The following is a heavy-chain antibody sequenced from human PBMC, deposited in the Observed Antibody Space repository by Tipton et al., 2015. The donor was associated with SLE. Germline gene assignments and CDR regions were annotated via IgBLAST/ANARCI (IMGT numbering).Heavy chain of an antibody. V-gene: IGHV4-61*02. J-gene: IGHJ5*02. CDR1: GGSISSGSNY. Sequence: LRLSCTVSGGSISSGSNYWSWIRQPAGKGLEWIGRVYTSGTTYYNPSLKSRVTISLDTSMNQFSLKMNSVTAADTAVYFCARWVLGTQWGFDPWGQGTLVTVSS. CDR3: ARWVLGTQWGFDP. D-gene: IGHD7-27*01. CDR2: VYTSGTT.